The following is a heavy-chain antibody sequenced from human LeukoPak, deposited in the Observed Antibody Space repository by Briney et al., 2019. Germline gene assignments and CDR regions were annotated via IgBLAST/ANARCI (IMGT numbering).Heavy chain of an antibody. Sequence: SGTLSLTCAVYGGSFSGYYWSWIRQPPGKGLEWIGEINHSGSTNYNPSLKSRVTISVDTSKNQFSLKLSSVTAADTAVYYCARGTFDFWSGYGKKYYFDYWGQGTLVTVSS. CDR1: GGSFSGYY. D-gene: IGHD3-3*01. V-gene: IGHV4-34*01. J-gene: IGHJ4*02. CDR2: INHSGST. CDR3: ARGTFDFWSGYGKKYYFDY.